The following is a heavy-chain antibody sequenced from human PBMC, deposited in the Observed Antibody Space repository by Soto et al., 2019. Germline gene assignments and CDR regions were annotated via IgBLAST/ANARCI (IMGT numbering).Heavy chain of an antibody. CDR3: AKGKYYYGMDV. CDR2: ISYDGSNK. CDR1: GFTFSSYG. J-gene: IGHJ6*02. V-gene: IGHV3-30*18. Sequence: GGSLRLSCAASGFTFSSYGMHWVRQAPGKGLEWVAVISYDGSNKYYADSVKGRFTISRDNSKNTLYLQMNSQRAEDTAVYYCAKGKYYYGMDVWGQGTTVTVSS.